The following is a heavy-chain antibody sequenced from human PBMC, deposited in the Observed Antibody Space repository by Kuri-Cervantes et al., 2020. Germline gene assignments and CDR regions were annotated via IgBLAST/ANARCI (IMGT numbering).Heavy chain of an antibody. CDR1: GYTFISSG. J-gene: IGHJ4*02. D-gene: IGHD3-16*02. Sequence: ASVKVSCKASGYTFISSGISWVRQAPGQGLEWMGWISGYNGNTKYAQKVQGRLTTTTDTSTSTAYMELRSLRSDDTAVYYCARFEYVWGSYRSDYWGQGTLVTVSS. CDR2: ISGYNGNT. CDR3: ARFEYVWGSYRSDY. V-gene: IGHV1-18*01.